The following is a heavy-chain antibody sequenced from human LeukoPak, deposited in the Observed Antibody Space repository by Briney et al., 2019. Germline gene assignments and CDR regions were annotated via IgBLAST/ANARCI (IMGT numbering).Heavy chain of an antibody. V-gene: IGHV3-48*02. CDR2: ITSSSTI. J-gene: IGHJ4*02. CDR1: GFTFSNYN. Sequence: GGSLRLSCAASGFTFSNYNMNWVRQAPGKGLEWVSHITSSSTIYYADSVKGRFTISRDNAKNSLYLQMNSLRDEDTAVYYCARRFDSWGQGTLVTVSS. CDR3: ARRFDS.